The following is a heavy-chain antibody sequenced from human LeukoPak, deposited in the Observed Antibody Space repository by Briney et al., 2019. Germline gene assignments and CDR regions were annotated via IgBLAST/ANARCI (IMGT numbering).Heavy chain of an antibody. Sequence: GRFLIPSCAASGFIFSNYGIHWVRKAPGKGPEWVAVIWYDGSNKYYADSVKGRFTISRDNSKNTMYLQMNSLRVEDTAVYYCSRLGSSWSIDYWGQGTQVTVSS. J-gene: IGHJ4*02. D-gene: IGHD6-13*01. CDR3: SRLGSSWSIDY. V-gene: IGHV3-33*01. CDR2: IWYDGSNK. CDR1: GFIFSNYG.